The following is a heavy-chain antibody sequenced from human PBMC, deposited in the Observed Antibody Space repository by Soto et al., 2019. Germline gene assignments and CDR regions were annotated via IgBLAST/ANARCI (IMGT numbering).Heavy chain of an antibody. CDR3: ARDSPPTWIQLWLDAFDI. J-gene: IGHJ3*02. CDR1: GGTFSSYA. V-gene: IGHV1-69*06. D-gene: IGHD5-18*01. Sequence: ASVKVSCKASGGTFSSYAISWVRQAPGQGLEWMGGIIPIFGTANYAQKFQGRVTITADKSTSTAYMELSSLRSEDTAVYYCARDSPPTWIQLWLDAFDIWGQGTMVTVSS. CDR2: IIPIFGTA.